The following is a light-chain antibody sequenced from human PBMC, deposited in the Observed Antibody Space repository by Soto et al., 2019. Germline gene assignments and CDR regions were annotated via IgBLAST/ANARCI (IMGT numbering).Light chain of an antibody. CDR3: QQHDSYPRT. J-gene: IGKJ1*01. V-gene: IGKV3-15*01. Sequence: EIVMTQSPASLSVSPGERATLSCRASQSVSSNLAWYQQKPGQAPRLLIYGASTRATGIPARFSGSGSGTDFTLTISSLQPGDFATYYCQQHDSYPRTFGQGTKVDIK. CDR1: QSVSSN. CDR2: GAS.